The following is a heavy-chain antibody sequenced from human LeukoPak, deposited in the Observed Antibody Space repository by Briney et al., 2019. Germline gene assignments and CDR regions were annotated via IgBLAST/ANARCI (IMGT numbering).Heavy chain of an antibody. V-gene: IGHV3-23*01. CDR3: ARYSRKVGTTPGGYYYMDV. J-gene: IGHJ6*03. CDR1: GFTFSSYA. CDR2: ISGSGGST. Sequence: GGSLRLSCAASGFTFSSYAMSWVRQAPGKGLEWVSAISGSGGSTYYADSVKGRFTISRDNAKNSLYLQMNSLRAEDTAVYYCARYSRKVGTTPGGYYYMDVWGKGTTVTVSS. D-gene: IGHD1-7*01.